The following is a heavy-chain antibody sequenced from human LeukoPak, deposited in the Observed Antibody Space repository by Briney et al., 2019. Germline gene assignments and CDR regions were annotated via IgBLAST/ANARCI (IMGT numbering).Heavy chain of an antibody. CDR2: INHSGST. CDR3: ARGRRYYDSSGYYSGYGMDV. CDR1: GGSFSGYY. D-gene: IGHD3-22*01. Sequence: SETLSLTCAVYGGSFSGYYWSWIRQPPGEGLEWIGEINHSGSTNYNPSLKSRVTISVDTSKNQFSLKLSSVTAADTAVYYCARGRRYYDSSGYYSGYGMDVWGQGTTVTVSS. V-gene: IGHV4-34*01. J-gene: IGHJ6*02.